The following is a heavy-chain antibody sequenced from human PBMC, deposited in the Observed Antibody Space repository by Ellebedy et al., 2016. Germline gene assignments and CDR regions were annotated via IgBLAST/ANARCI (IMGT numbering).Heavy chain of an antibody. CDR2: IYYSGST. J-gene: IGHJ5*02. Sequence: LRLSXTVSGGSISSGDYYWSWIRQPPGKGLEWIGYIYYSGSTYYNPSLKSRVTISVDTSKNQFSLKLSSVTAADTAVYYCARQKIPDTAPGGSWFDPWGQGTLVTVSS. V-gene: IGHV4-30-4*01. CDR3: ARQKIPDTAPGGSWFDP. D-gene: IGHD5-18*01. CDR1: GGSISSGDYY.